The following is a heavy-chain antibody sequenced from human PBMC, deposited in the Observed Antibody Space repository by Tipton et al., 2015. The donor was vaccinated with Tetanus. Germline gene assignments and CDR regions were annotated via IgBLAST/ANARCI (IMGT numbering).Heavy chain of an antibody. J-gene: IGHJ4*02. CDR2: ISSSSSYI. Sequence: GSLRLSCAASGFTFSSYAMNWVRQAPGKGLEWVSSISSSSSYIYYADSVKGRFTISRDNAKNSLYLQMNSLRAEDTAVYYCAREPRGLRTDFDYWGQGTLVTVSS. CDR1: GFTFSSYA. CDR3: AREPRGLRTDFDY. V-gene: IGHV3-21*01. D-gene: IGHD5-24*01.